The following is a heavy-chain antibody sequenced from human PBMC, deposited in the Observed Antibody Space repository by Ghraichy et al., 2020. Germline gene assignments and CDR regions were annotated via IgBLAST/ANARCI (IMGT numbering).Heavy chain of an antibody. V-gene: IGHV3-23*01. Sequence: GGSLRLSETGRGYVCTRVTLRKLVCGLLIEKKKVSAISGSGGNTYYADAVKGRFTISRDNSKNSLYLQMNSLRAEDTAVYYCAKKSGADYYDSSGYYLDYWG. D-gene: IGHD3-22*01. CDR2: ISGSGGNT. CDR1: GYVCTRVT. J-gene: IGHJ4*01. CDR3: AKKSGADYYDSSGYYLDY.